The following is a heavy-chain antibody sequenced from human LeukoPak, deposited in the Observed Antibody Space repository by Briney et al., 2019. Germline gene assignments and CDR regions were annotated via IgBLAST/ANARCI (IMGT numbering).Heavy chain of an antibody. CDR3: ARERAAYCTGDCHSFDY. V-gene: IGHV4-61*02. CDR2: IYTSGST. D-gene: IGHD2-21*02. J-gene: IGHJ4*02. CDR1: GGSISSGSYY. Sequence: PSQTLSLTCTVSGGSISSGSYYWSWIRQPAGKGLEWIGRIYTSGSTNYNPSLKSRVTISVDTSKDQFSLKMTSVTAADTATYFCARERAAYCTGDCHSFDYWDQGILVTVSS.